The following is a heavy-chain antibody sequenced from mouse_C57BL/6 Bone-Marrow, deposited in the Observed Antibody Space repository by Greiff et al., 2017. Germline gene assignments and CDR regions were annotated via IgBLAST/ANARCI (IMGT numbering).Heavy chain of an antibody. CDR2: INPNNGGT. Sequence: EVPLQQSGPELVKPGASVKISCKASGYTFTDYYMNWVKQSHGKSLEWIGDINPNNGGTSYNQKFKGKATLTVDKSSSTAYMELRSLTSEDSAVYYCARSIDYDYGRDYWGQGTSVTVSS. D-gene: IGHD2-4*01. J-gene: IGHJ4*01. V-gene: IGHV1-26*01. CDR3: ARSIDYDYGRDY. CDR1: GYTFTDYY.